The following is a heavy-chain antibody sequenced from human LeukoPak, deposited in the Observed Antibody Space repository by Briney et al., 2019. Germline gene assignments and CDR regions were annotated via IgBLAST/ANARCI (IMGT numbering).Heavy chain of an antibody. D-gene: IGHD5-18*01. Sequence: ASVKVSCKDSRYTFTGYYMHWVRQAPGQGVEWMGWINPNSGGTNYARKFQGRVTMTRDTSISTAYMELSRLRSDDTAVYYCARSRTPDIQLWLLPRSNNFDYWGQGTLVTVSS. CDR1: RYTFTGYY. V-gene: IGHV1-2*02. CDR2: INPNSGGT. J-gene: IGHJ4*02. CDR3: ARSRTPDIQLWLLPRSNNFDY.